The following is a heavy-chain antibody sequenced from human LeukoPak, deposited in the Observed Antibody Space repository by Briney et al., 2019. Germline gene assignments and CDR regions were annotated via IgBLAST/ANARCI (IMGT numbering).Heavy chain of an antibody. D-gene: IGHD4-17*01. CDR3: ARGGTDYGEYAKFDY. CDR2: IYYSGST. Sequence: SETLSLTCTVSGGSIWSYYWSWIRQPPGKGLEWIGYIYYSGSTNYNPSLKSRVTISVDTSKNQFSLKLRSVTAADTAVYYCARGGTDYGEYAKFDYWGQGTPVTVSS. J-gene: IGHJ4*02. V-gene: IGHV4-59*01. CDR1: GGSIWSYY.